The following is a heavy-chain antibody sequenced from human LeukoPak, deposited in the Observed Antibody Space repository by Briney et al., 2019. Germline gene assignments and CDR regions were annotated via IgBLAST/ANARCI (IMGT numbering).Heavy chain of an antibody. V-gene: IGHV1-69*01. Sequence: SVKVSCKASGGTFSSYAISWVRRAPGQGLEWMGGIIPIFGTANYAQKFQGRVTITADESTSTAYMELSSLRSEDTAVYYCARDPPLDYCSSTSCYDYYYGMDVWGQGTTVTVSS. CDR3: ARDPPLDYCSSTSCYDYYYGMDV. D-gene: IGHD2-2*01. CDR2: IIPIFGTA. J-gene: IGHJ6*02. CDR1: GGTFSSYA.